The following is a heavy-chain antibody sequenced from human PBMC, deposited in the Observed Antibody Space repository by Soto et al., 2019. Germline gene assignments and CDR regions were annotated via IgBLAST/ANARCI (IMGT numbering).Heavy chain of an antibody. D-gene: IGHD6-19*01. CDR3: ARGVAGTGFDL. Sequence: PSQTLSLTCAISGDSVSSNTAAWNWIRSSPSRGLEWLGRTYYRSNWRHDYAVSVKSRITVNPDTSKNHFSLQLNSVTPDDTAVYYCARGVAGTGFDLWGQRNLVAVSS. CDR1: GDSVSSNTAA. V-gene: IGHV6-1*01. J-gene: IGHJ4*02. CDR2: TYYRSNWRH.